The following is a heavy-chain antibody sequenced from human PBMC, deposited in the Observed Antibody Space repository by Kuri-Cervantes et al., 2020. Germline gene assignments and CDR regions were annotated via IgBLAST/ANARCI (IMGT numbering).Heavy chain of an antibody. Sequence: ASVKVSCKASGYIFNTFGVSWVRQAPAQGLEWLGWSSAHHGTTHLARDFQARVTLTTDTSTSTAYMALRSLRSDDTAVYYCAREVRDFDDPRGDYWGQGTLVTVSS. CDR1: GYIFNTFG. CDR3: AREVRDFDDPRGDY. J-gene: IGHJ4*02. CDR2: SSAHHGTT. V-gene: IGHV1-18*01. D-gene: IGHD4-23*01.